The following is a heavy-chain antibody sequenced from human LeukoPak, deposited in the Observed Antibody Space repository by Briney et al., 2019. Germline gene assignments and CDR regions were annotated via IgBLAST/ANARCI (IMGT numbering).Heavy chain of an antibody. J-gene: IGHJ5*02. CDR1: GGSISSSSYY. CDR3: ARNRYSSSRERFDP. D-gene: IGHD6-13*01. V-gene: IGHV4-39*01. Sequence: SETLSLTCTVSGGSISSSSYYWGWIRQPPGKGREWIGSIYYSGSTYYNPSLKSRVTISVDTSKNQFSLKLSSVTAADTAVYYCARNRYSSSRERFDPWGQGTLVTVSS. CDR2: IYYSGST.